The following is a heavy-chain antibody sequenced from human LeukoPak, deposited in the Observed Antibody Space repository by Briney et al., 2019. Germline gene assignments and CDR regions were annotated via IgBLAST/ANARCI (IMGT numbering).Heavy chain of an antibody. CDR1: GGSISSGGCY. D-gene: IGHD3-10*01. CDR2: IYYSGST. CDR3: ARGDLITMVRGVDY. Sequence: PSQTLSLTCTVSGGSISSGGCYWSWIRQHPGKGLEWIGYIYYSGSTYYNPSLKSRVTISVDTSKNQFSLKLSSVTAADTAVYYCARGDLITMVRGVDYWGQGTLVTVSS. J-gene: IGHJ4*02. V-gene: IGHV4-31*03.